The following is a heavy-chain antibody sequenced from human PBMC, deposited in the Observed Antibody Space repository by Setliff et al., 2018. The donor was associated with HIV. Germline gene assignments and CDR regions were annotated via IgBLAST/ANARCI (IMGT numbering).Heavy chain of an antibody. J-gene: IGHJ4*02. CDR2: IYHSGST. CDR3: ARPGKAYDSSGYWGY. D-gene: IGHD3-22*01. V-gene: IGHV4-38-2*01. CDR1: GYSISSGYY. Sequence: PSETLSLTCAVSGYSISSGYYWGWIRQPPGKGLEWIGSIYHSGSTYYNPSPKSRVTISVDTSKNQFSLKLSSVTAADTAVYYCARPGKAYDSSGYWGYWGQGTLVTVSS.